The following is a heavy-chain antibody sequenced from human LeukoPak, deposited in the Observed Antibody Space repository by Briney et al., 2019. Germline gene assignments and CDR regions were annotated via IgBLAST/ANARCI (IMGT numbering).Heavy chain of an antibody. CDR2: INPSGGST. CDR1: GYSFTSYH. Sequence: ASVKVSCKASGYSFTSYHIHWVRQAPGQGLEWMGFINPSGGSTNYAQKFQGRVTITADESTSTAYMELSSLRSEDTAVYYCARGSLGYCSGGSCPAGYWGQGTLVTVSS. D-gene: IGHD2-15*01. CDR3: ARGSLGYCSGGSCPAGY. J-gene: IGHJ4*02. V-gene: IGHV1-46*01.